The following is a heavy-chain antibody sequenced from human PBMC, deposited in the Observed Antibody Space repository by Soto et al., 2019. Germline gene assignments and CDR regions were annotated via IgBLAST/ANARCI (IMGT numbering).Heavy chain of an antibody. V-gene: IGHV4-34*01. CDR3: ARGQRSRLLYC. J-gene: IGHJ4*02. Sequence: QVQLQQWGAGLLKPSETLSLTCAVYGGSFSAYYWSWIRQPPGKGLEWIGEINHSGSTNYNPSLKSRFTISVYTSKNQCSLKLSSVTAADTAVYFGARGQRSRLLYCWGQGSLVTVSS. D-gene: IGHD2-8*02. CDR1: GGSFSAYY. CDR2: INHSGST.